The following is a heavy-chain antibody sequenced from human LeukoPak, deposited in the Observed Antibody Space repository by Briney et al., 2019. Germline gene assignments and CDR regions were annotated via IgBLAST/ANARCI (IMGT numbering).Heavy chain of an antibody. CDR1: GDSISSGGFH. CDR3: ARGEMATTYYFDY. CDR2: IYYSGSS. J-gene: IGHJ4*02. V-gene: IGHV4-31*03. D-gene: IGHD5-24*01. Sequence: PSETLSLTCTVSGDSISSGGFHRSWIRQHPGKGLEWIGYIYYSGSSYYNPSLESRVTISVDTSKNQFSLKLTSVTAADTAVYYCARGEMATTYYFDYWGQGTLVTVSS.